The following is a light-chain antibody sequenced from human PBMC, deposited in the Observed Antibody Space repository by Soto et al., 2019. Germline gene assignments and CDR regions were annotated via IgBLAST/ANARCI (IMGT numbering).Light chain of an antibody. CDR3: QQYNNWPPLMCT. V-gene: IGKV3D-15*01. Sequence: EIVLTQSPATLSLSPGKRATLSCRASQSVSSNLAWYQQRPGQAPRLLIYGASTRATGIPARFSGSGSGTEFTLTISSLQSEDFAVYYCQQYNNWPPLMCTFGQGTKVDIK. CDR2: GAS. CDR1: QSVSSN. J-gene: IGKJ2*02.